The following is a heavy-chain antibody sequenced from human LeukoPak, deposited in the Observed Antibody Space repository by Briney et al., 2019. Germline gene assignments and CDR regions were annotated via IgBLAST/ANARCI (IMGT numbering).Heavy chain of an antibody. D-gene: IGHD2-15*01. Sequence: PGGSLRLSCAASGFTFSSYGMHWVRQAPGKGLEWVAVISYDGSNKCYADSVKGRFTISRDNSKNTLYLQTNSLRAEDTAVYYCAKDASGYCSGGSCYPLDYWGQGTLVTVSS. V-gene: IGHV3-30*18. J-gene: IGHJ4*02. CDR3: AKDASGYCSGGSCYPLDY. CDR2: ISYDGSNK. CDR1: GFTFSSYG.